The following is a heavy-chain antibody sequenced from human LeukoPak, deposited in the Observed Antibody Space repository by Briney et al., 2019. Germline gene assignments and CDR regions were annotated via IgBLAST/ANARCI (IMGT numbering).Heavy chain of an antibody. CDR3: ARALPFSDIVVVPTYYYYGMDV. CDR2: INHSGST. Sequence: SETLSLTCAVYGGSFSGYYRSWIRQPPGKGLEWIGEINHSGSTNYNPSLKSRVTISVDTSKNQFSLKLSSVTAADTAVYYCARALPFSDIVVVPTYYYYGMDVWGQGTTVTVSS. J-gene: IGHJ6*02. D-gene: IGHD2-2*01. V-gene: IGHV4-34*01. CDR1: GGSFSGYY.